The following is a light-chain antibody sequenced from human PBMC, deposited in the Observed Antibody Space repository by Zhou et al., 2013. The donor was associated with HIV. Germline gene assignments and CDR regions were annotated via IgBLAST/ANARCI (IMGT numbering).Light chain of an antibody. CDR1: QGISKW. CDR2: GAS. CDR3: QQSYSTPIFT. J-gene: IGKJ3*01. V-gene: IGKV1D-12*01. Sequence: DIQMTQSPSSVSASVGDRITITCRASQGISKWLAWYQQKPGKAPKLLIYGASSLQSGVPSRFSGSGFGTDFTLTINRLHPEDFATYYCQQSYSTPIFTFGPGTKVDIK.